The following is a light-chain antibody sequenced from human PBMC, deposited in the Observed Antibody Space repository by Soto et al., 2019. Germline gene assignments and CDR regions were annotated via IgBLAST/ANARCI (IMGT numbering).Light chain of an antibody. V-gene: IGLV2-14*01. CDR3: SSYTSSSPYV. CDR2: EVS. J-gene: IGLJ1*01. Sequence: QSALTQPASVSGSPGHSITISCTGTSSEVGGYNYVSWYQQHPGKAPKLMIYEVSNRTSGVSNRFSGSKSGNTASLTISGLQAEDEADYYCSSYTSSSPYVFGTGTKLTVL. CDR1: SSEVGGYNY.